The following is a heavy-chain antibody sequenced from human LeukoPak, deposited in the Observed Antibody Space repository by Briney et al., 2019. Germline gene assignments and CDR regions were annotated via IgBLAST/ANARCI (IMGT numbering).Heavy chain of an antibody. CDR2: IYASGST. CDR3: ARTLGYYDSSGYSDFDY. Sequence: TLFLTCTVSGGSVSSGSYYWSWIRQPAGKGLEWIGRIYASGSTNYNPSLKSRVTISLDTSKNQFSLKLSSVTAADTAVYYCARTLGYYDSSGYSDFDYWGQGTLVIVSS. J-gene: IGHJ4*02. V-gene: IGHV4-61*02. D-gene: IGHD3-22*01. CDR1: GGSVSSGSYY.